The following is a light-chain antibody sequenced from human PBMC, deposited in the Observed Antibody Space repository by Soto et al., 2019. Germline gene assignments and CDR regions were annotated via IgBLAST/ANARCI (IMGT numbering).Light chain of an antibody. V-gene: IGLV2-14*01. Sequence: QSALTQPASVSGSPGQSITISCTGTSSDVGGYNYVYWYQQHPGKAPKLIIYEVSNRPSGVSNRFSGSKSGNTASLTISGLQAEDEHDYYCNSYTSKSTGVFGTGTKLTVL. J-gene: IGLJ1*01. CDR2: EVS. CDR3: NSYTSKSTGV. CDR1: SSDVGGYNY.